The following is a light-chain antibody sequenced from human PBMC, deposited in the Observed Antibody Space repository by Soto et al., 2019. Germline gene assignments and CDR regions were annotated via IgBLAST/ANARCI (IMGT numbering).Light chain of an antibody. J-gene: IGKJ1*01. CDR3: QHYNNWPPWT. CDR1: HSVSSN. V-gene: IGKV3-15*01. Sequence: EIVMPQSPATLSVSPGERATLSCRASHSVSSNLAWYQQKPGQAPRLLIYAASTRATGIPARFSGRGSGTDFTLTISSLQSEDFAVYYCQHYNNWPPWTFGQGTKVEIK. CDR2: AAS.